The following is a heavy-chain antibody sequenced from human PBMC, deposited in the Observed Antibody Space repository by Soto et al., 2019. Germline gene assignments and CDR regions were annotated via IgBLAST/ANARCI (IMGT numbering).Heavy chain of an antibody. CDR1: GFTCNTW. J-gene: IGHJ4*02. CDR3: ATLGLQQAF. V-gene: IGHV3-74*01. Sequence: GGSLRLSCAASGFTCNTWRHWVRQAAGEGLVWVSSIDSDGSITSYADSVKGRFTISRDNAKNTLYLQMNSLRAEDTAVYYCATLGLQQAFWGQGTLVTVSS. D-gene: IGHD2-21*02. CDR2: IDSDGSIT.